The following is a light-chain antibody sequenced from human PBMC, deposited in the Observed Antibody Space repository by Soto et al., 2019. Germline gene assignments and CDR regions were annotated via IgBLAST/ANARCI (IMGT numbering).Light chain of an antibody. CDR3: QQYYTYPRT. CDR1: QPIDTS. V-gene: IGKV1-8*01. J-gene: IGKJ2*01. Sequence: IRMTQSPSSFSASTGDRDTLSCRASQPIDTSLAWYQQKPGEAPKRLIFAASTLQTGVPSRFSGRGFGTEFTLTIDCLQAEDFAAYYCQQYYTYPRTFAQGTKVDIK. CDR2: AAS.